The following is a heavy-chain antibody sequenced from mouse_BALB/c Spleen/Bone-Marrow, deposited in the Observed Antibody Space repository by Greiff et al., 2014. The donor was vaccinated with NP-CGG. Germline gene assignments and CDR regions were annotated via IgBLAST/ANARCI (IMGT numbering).Heavy chain of an antibody. V-gene: IGHV2-6-5*01. D-gene: IGHD1-1*01. Sequence: VQLQQSGPGLVAPSQSLSITCTVSGFSLTDYGVSWIRQPPGKGLEWLGVIWGGGSTYYNSALKSRLSISKDDSKSQVFLKMNSLQTVDTAMYYCAKLGRSYYYVDVWGAGTTVTVSS. CDR3: AKLGRSYYYVDV. CDR1: GFSLTDYG. J-gene: IGHJ1*01. CDR2: IWGGGST.